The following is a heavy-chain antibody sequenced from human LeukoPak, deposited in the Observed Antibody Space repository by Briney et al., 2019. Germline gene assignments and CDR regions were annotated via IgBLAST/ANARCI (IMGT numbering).Heavy chain of an antibody. V-gene: IGHV4-4*07. Sequence: SETLSLTCTVSGGSVSNYYWNWIRQPAGKGLEWIGRMYTSGSTNYNPSLKSRVTISVDTSKNQFSLKLSSVTAADTAVYYCARGVMYGSASGDVWGKGTTVTISS. CDR3: ARGVMYGSASGDV. CDR1: GGSVSNYY. CDR2: MYTSGST. D-gene: IGHD3-10*01. J-gene: IGHJ6*04.